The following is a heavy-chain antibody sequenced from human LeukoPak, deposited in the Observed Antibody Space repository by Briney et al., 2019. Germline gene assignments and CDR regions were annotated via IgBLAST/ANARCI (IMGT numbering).Heavy chain of an antibody. Sequence: SETLSLTCTVPGGSISSYYWSWIRQPPGKGLEWIGYIYYSGSTNYNPSLKSRVTISVDTSKNQFSLKLSSVTAADTAVYYCARTGITGTTPSWFDPWGQGTLVTVSS. V-gene: IGHV4-59*01. D-gene: IGHD1-20*01. CDR2: IYYSGST. J-gene: IGHJ5*02. CDR1: GGSISSYY. CDR3: ARTGITGTTPSWFDP.